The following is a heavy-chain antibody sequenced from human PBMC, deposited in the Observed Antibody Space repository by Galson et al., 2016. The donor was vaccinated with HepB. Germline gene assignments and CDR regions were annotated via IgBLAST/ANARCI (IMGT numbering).Heavy chain of an antibody. Sequence: SVKVSCKASGYFFNRYGITWVRQAPGQGLDWMGWINGNNGKTNYVEKLQGRVTMTTDTSTSTAYMELRNLRSDDTAVYFCARTMVRGGVEDYYDFWGQGTLVTVSS. J-gene: IGHJ4*02. CDR2: INGNNGKT. V-gene: IGHV1-18*01. CDR1: GYFFNRYG. D-gene: IGHD3-10*01. CDR3: ARTMVRGGVEDYYDF.